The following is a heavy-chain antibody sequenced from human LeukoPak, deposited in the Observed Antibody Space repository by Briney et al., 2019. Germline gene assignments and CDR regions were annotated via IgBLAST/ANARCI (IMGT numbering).Heavy chain of an antibody. J-gene: IGHJ5*02. D-gene: IGHD6-13*01. CDR2: ISSSSSYI. Sequence: PGGSLRLSCAASGFTFSSYSMNWVRQAPGKGLEWVSSISSSSSYIYYADSVKGRFTISRDNAKSSLYLQMNSLRAEDTAVYYCARVSRSGSSWYWFDPWGQGTLVTVSS. CDR1: GFTFSSYS. V-gene: IGHV3-21*01. CDR3: ARVSRSGSSWYWFDP.